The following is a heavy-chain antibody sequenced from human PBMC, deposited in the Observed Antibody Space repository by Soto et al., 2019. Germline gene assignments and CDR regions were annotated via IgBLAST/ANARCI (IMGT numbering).Heavy chain of an antibody. V-gene: IGHV4-59*12. CDR2: IYYSGST. D-gene: IGHD3-22*01. CDR3: ARDSGHHYDRFDV. Sequence: PSETLSLTCTVPGGSISSYYWSWIRQPPGKGLEWIGYIYYSGSTNYNPSLKSRVTISVDTSKNQFSLKLSSVTAADTAVYYCARDSGHHYDRFDVWGQGTMVTVSS. J-gene: IGHJ3*01. CDR1: GGSISSYY.